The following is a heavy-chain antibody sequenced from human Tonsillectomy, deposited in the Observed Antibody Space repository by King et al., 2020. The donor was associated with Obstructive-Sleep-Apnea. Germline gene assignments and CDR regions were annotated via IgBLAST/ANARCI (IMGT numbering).Heavy chain of an antibody. D-gene: IGHD4-17*01. CDR1: GFTVSSNY. CDR3: ARFDYGAAFDY. Sequence: VQLVESGGGLVQPGGSLRLSCAASGFTVSSNYMSWVRQAPGKGLEWVSVIYSGGSTYYADSVKGRFTISRDNSKNTLYLRMNSLRAEDTAVYYCARFDYGAAFDYWGQGTLVTVSS. CDR2: IYSGGST. J-gene: IGHJ4*02. V-gene: IGHV3-66*01.